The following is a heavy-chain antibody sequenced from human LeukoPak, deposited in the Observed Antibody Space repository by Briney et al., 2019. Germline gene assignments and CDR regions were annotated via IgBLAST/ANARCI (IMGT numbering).Heavy chain of an antibody. CDR2: IYYSGST. CDR3: ARVLTGYYEFDY. D-gene: IGHD3-9*01. Sequence: KPSETLSLTCTVSGGSISSYYWSWIRQPPGKGLEWIGYIYYSGSTNYNPSLKSRVTISVDTSKNQFSLKLSSVTAADTAVYYCARVLTGYYEFDYWGQGTLVTVSS. V-gene: IGHV4-59*01. CDR1: GGSISSYY. J-gene: IGHJ4*02.